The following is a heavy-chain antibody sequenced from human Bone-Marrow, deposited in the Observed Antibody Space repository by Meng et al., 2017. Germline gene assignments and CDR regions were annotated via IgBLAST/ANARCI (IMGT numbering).Heavy chain of an antibody. V-gene: IGHV1-69*13. J-gene: IGHJ6*02. CDR1: GCTVISYA. Sequence: SVKVSCKGSGCTVISYAISWVRQAPGQGLEWMGGIIPIFGTANYAQKFQGRVTITADESTSTAYMAMSSLRSEDTAVYYCARRIVWFGELLNGTYYYGMDVWGQGTTVTVSS. CDR3: ARRIVWFGELLNGTYYYGMDV. D-gene: IGHD3-10*01. CDR2: IIPIFGTA.